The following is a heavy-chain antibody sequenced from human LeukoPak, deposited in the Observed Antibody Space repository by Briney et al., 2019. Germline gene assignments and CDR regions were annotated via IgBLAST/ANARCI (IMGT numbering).Heavy chain of an antibody. D-gene: IGHD1-26*01. Sequence: GGSLRLSCAASGFTFSSYSMNWVRQAPGKGLEWVSSISSSSSYIYYADSVKGRFTISRDNAKNSLYLQMNSLRAEDTAVYYCARDKYSGSYRGPLWGQGILVTVSS. CDR3: ARDKYSGSYRGPL. CDR2: ISSSSSYI. V-gene: IGHV3-21*01. J-gene: IGHJ4*02. CDR1: GFTFSSYS.